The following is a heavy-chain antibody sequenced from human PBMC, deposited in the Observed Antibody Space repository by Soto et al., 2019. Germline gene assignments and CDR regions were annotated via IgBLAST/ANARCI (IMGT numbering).Heavy chain of an antibody. CDR1: GYTFRNFG. V-gene: IGHV1-69*04. Sequence: SVKVSCKASGYTFRNFGISWVRQAPGQGLEWMGRISAILGIANYAQKFQGRVTITADKSTSTAYMELSSLRSEDTAVYYCARAGARFGDYYYYFDYWGQGTLVTVSS. CDR2: ISAILGIA. J-gene: IGHJ4*02. CDR3: ARAGARFGDYYYYFDY. D-gene: IGHD3-10*01.